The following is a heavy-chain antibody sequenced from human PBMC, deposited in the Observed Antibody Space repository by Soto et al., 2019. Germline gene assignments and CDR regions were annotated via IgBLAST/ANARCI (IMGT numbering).Heavy chain of an antibody. V-gene: IGHV3-48*02. J-gene: IGHJ4*02. CDR2: ISSSSSTT. Sequence: EAQLVESGRGLVQPGGCLRLSCEASGFTFSRYSRDWVRQAPGKGLEWMSYISSSSSTTYYADSVQGRFLISRDDAKNQPYLQLNSLSDEDKGLYYSARVTPPRRNFGSRGQATMIRVSS. CDR3: ARVTPPRRNFGS. CDR1: GFTFSRYS. D-gene: IGHD1-7*01.